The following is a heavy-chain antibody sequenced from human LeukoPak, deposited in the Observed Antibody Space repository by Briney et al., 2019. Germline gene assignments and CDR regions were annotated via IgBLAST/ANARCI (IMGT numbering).Heavy chain of an antibody. V-gene: IGHV3-21*01. J-gene: IGHJ4*02. D-gene: IGHD6-19*01. CDR2: ISSSSSYI. CDR1: GFTFSSYS. Sequence: PGGSLRLSCAASGFTFSSYSMNWVRQAPGKGLEWVSSISSSSSYIYYADSVKGRFTISRDNAKNSLYLQMNSLRAEDTAVYYCARDGSRYSSGHGDYWGQGTLVTVSS. CDR3: ARDGSRYSSGHGDY.